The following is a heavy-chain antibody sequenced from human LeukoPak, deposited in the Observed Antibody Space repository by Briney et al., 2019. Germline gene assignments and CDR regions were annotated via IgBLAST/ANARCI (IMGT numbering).Heavy chain of an antibody. D-gene: IGHD1-26*01. CDR1: GGSISSGSYY. V-gene: IGHV4-61*02. CDR2: IYTSGST. Sequence: PSQTLSLTCTVSGGSISSGSYYWSWIRQPAGKGLEWIGRIYTSGSTNYNPALKSRVTISVDTSKTQFSLQLSSVTAADTAVYYCAREEGGSSVGKWFDPWGQGTLVTVSS. CDR3: AREEGGSSVGKWFDP. J-gene: IGHJ5*02.